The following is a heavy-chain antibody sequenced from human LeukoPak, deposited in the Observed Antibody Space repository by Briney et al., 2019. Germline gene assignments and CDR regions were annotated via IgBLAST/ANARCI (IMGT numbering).Heavy chain of an antibody. D-gene: IGHD2-21*02. V-gene: IGHV4-59*08. CDR3: ARLGIVVVTAMPYWYFDL. CDR1: GGSISSYY. CDR2: IYYSGST. Sequence: SETLSLTCTVSGGSISSYYWSWIRQPPGKGLEWIGYIYYSGSTNYNPSLKSRVTISVDTSKNQFSLKLSSVTAADTAVYYCARLGIVVVTAMPYWYFDLWGRGTLVTVSS. J-gene: IGHJ2*01.